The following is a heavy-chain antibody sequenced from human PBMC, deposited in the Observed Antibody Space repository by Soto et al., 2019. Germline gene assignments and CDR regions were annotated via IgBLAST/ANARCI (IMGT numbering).Heavy chain of an antibody. CDR2: VSANNRVT. J-gene: IGHJ4*02. CDR1: GYTFAYYG. V-gene: IGHV1-18*01. Sequence: QVQLVQSGTEVKKPGASVKVSCKASGYTFAYYGITWVRQAPGQPLEWMGWVSANNRVTNYAQKFQARVTMTADTSTSTAYMELKSLSSDDTAMYFCARDRQYEPLPYWGQGTLVIV. D-gene: IGHD2-8*01. CDR3: ARDRQYEPLPY.